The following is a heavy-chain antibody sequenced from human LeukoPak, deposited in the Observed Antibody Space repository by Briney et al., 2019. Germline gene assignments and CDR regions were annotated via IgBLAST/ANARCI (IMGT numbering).Heavy chain of an antibody. CDR3: ARGPYYHNWFDP. J-gene: IGHJ5*02. CDR1: GYTFTSYA. D-gene: IGHD3-10*01. CDR2: VDAGNGNT. V-gene: IGHV1-3*01. Sequence: GASVKVSCKASGYTFTSYAMHWVRQAPGQRLEWMGWVDAGNGNTKYSQKFQGRVTITRDTSASTAYMELSSLRSEDTAVYYCARGPYYHNWFDPWGQGTLVTVSS.